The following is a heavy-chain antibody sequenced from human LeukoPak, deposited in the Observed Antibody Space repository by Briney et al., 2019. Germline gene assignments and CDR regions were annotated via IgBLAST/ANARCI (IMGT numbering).Heavy chain of an antibody. CDR3: ARRGYCSGGSCHRAFDI. J-gene: IGHJ3*02. CDR1: GGSISSYY. Sequence: SETLSLTCTVSGGSISSYYWSWIRQPPGKGLEWIGYIYYSGSTNYNPSLKSRVTISVDTSKNQFSLKLSSVTAADTAVYYCARRGYCSGGSCHRAFDIWGQGTMVAVSS. CDR2: IYYSGST. V-gene: IGHV4-59*08. D-gene: IGHD2-15*01.